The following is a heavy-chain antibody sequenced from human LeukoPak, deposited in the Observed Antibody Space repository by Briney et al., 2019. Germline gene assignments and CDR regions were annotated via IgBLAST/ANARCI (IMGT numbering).Heavy chain of an antibody. D-gene: IGHD5-12*01. J-gene: IGHJ4*02. CDR3: AREGPMVVATMHY. CDR1: GGSFSGYY. CDR2: INHSGST. V-gene: IGHV4-34*01. Sequence: SETLSLTCAVYGGSFSGYYWSWIRQPPGKGLEWIGEINHSGSTNYNPSLKSRVTISVDTSKNQFSLKLSSVTAADTAVYYCAREGPMVVATMHYWGQGTLVTVSS.